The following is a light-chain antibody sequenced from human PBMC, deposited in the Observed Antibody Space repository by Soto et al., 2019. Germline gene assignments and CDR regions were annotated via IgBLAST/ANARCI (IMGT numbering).Light chain of an antibody. CDR1: SDSVSTGHY. Sequence: QAVVTQEPSFSVSPGGTVTLTCGLNSDSVSTGHYPSWYQQAPGQPPHTLIYRTDTRSSGVPDRFTGSILGTKATLTITGAQADDESDYYCVLYMGSGIWVFGGGTKLTVL. V-gene: IGLV8-61*01. J-gene: IGLJ3*02. CDR3: VLYMGSGIWV. CDR2: RTD.